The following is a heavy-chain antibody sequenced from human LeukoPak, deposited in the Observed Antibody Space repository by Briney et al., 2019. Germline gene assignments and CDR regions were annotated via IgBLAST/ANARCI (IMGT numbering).Heavy chain of an antibody. CDR2: ISWNSGRI. Sequence: PGGSLRLSCAASRLTFDDYAMHWVRQAPGKGLEWVSGISWNSGRIVYADSVKGRFTISRDNAKNSLYLQMNSLRAENTALYYCAKDALGNPYYYMDVWGRGTTVTVSS. J-gene: IGHJ6*03. D-gene: IGHD4-23*01. V-gene: IGHV3-9*01. CDR1: RLTFDDYA. CDR3: AKDALGNPYYYMDV.